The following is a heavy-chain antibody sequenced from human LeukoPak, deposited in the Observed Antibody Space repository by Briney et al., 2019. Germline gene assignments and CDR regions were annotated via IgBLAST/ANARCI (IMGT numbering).Heavy chain of an antibody. V-gene: IGHV3-30*02. J-gene: IGHJ4*02. CDR3: AKEKWPTVTTAGHTYFDY. CDR2: IRYDGINK. Sequence: GGSLRLSCAASEFTFRTYGMHWVRQAPGKGLEWVAFIRYDGINKYYADSMKGRFTISRDNSKNTLYLQMNSLRAEDTAIYYCAKEKWPTVTTAGHTYFDYWGQGTLVTVSS. D-gene: IGHD4-17*01. CDR1: EFTFRTYG.